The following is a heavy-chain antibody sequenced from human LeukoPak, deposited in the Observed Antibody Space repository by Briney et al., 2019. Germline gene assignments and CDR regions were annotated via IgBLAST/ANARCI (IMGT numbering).Heavy chain of an antibody. D-gene: IGHD1-26*01. V-gene: IGHV4-39*01. Sequence: PSETLSLTCTVSGGSISSSSFYWGCIRQPPGKGLEWIGSIYYSGSTYYNPSLKSRVTISVDTSKNQFSLKLSSVTAADTAVYYCARYAVEYSGTYFDSWGQGSLVTVSS. CDR1: GGSISSSSFY. J-gene: IGHJ4*02. CDR2: IYYSGST. CDR3: ARYAVEYSGTYFDS.